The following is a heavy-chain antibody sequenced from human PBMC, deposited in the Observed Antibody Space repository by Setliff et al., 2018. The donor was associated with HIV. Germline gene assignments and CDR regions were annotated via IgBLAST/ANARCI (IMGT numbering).Heavy chain of an antibody. CDR1: GYTFTGFY. V-gene: IGHV1-2*02. Sequence: ASVKVSCKPSGYTFTGFYIHWVRQAPGQGLEWMGWINPDSGATKYAQKFQGRVTMTRDTSVTTAYLEVNSLRSHDTAIFYCVRAMGLGSTSLPLDYWGHGTLVTVSS. D-gene: IGHD2-2*01. J-gene: IGHJ4*01. CDR3: VRAMGLGSTSLPLDY. CDR2: INPDSGAT.